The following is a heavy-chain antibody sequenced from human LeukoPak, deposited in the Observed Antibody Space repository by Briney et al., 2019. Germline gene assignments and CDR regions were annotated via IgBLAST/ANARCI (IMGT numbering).Heavy chain of an antibody. CDR2: ISSSSSTI. V-gene: IGHV3-48*02. D-gene: IGHD6-13*01. CDR3: ARVISWSDY. Sequence: GGSLRLSCAASGFTFSSYSMNWVRQAPGKGLEWVSYISSSSSTIYYADSVKGRFTISRDNAKNSLYLQMNSLRDGDTAVYYCARVISWSDYWGQGTLVTVSS. J-gene: IGHJ4*02. CDR1: GFTFSSYS.